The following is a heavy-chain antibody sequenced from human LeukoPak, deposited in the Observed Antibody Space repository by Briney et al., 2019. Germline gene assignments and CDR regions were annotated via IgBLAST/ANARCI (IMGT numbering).Heavy chain of an antibody. CDR1: GYTFTSYG. CDR2: ISAYNGNT. J-gene: IGHJ6*02. Sequence: ASVKVSCKASGYTFTSYGISWVRQAPGQGLEWMGWISAYNGNTNYAQKLQGRVTMTTDTSTSTAYMELRSLISDDAAVYYCARSPRYCSGSSCPPGYYYYGMDVWGQGTTVTVSS. D-gene: IGHD2-15*01. CDR3: ARSPRYCSGSSCPPGYYYYGMDV. V-gene: IGHV1-18*01.